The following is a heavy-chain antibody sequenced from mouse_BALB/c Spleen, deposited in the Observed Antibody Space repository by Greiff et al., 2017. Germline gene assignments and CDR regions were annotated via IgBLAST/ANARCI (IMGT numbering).Heavy chain of an antibody. D-gene: IGHD1-1*01. J-gene: IGHJ4*01. CDR2: ISYSGST. CDR3: ASYYGSSYVNAMDY. V-gene: IGHV3-8*02. CDR1: GDSITSGY. Sequence: DVKLQESGPSLVKPSQTLSLTCSVTGDSITSGYWNWIRKFPGNKLEYMGYISYSGSTYYNPSLKSRISITRDTSKNQYYLQLNSVTTEDTATYYCASYYGSSYVNAMDYWGQGTSVTVSS.